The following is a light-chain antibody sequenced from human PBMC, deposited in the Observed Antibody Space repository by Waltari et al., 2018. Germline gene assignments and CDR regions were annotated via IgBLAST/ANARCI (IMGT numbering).Light chain of an antibody. Sequence: QRPGTAPKRLIYGNTKRPSGVPDRFSGSKSGTSGSLSITGLQAEDEAYYYCQSYDISLTGSWVFGGGTKLTV. J-gene: IGLJ3*02. CDR3: QSYDISLTGSWV. V-gene: IGLV1-40*01. CDR2: GNT.